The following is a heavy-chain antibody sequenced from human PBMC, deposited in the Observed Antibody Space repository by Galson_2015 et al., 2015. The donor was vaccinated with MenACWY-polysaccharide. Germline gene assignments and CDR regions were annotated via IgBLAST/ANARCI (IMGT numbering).Heavy chain of an antibody. J-gene: IGHJ4*02. Sequence: SVKVSCRASGYTLTSYYIHWVQQAPGQRLEWMARIHSNAGTTMHAQKFQRRVTMSRDTSTSTVYMELSSLKSEDTAVYYCARGGSGNWGPSFDYWGQGTLVTVSS. D-gene: IGHD7-27*01. CDR2: IHSNAGTT. CDR3: ARGGSGNWGPSFDY. CDR1: GYTLTSYY. V-gene: IGHV1-46*01.